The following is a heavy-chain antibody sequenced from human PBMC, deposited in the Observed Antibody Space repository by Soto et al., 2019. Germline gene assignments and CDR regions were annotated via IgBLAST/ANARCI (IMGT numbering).Heavy chain of an antibody. D-gene: IGHD3-3*01. CDR3: ARGIFRGVLTLAWFDP. V-gene: IGHV4-38-2*02. CDR1: GYTMYSGYF. J-gene: IGHJ5*02. Sequence: SETLSLSCTVSGYTMYSGYFWGWIRQPPGKGLEWLGTISHSGSPYYNPSLKSRVSISVDTSKNQFSLKLTSVTAADTAIYYCARGIFRGVLTLAWFDPWGQGTLVTVS. CDR2: ISHSGSP.